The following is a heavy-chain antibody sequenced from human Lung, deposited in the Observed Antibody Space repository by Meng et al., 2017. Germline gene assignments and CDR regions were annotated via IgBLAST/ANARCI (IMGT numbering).Heavy chain of an antibody. V-gene: IGHV1-69*10. CDR2: IIPILGIA. D-gene: IGHD2-21*02. CDR1: GGTFSSYA. Sequence: QVQLVQSGAEVKKPGSSVKVSCKASGGTFSSYAISWVRQAPGQGLEWMGGIIPILGIANYAQKFQGRVTITADKSTSTAYMELSSLRSDDTAAYYCARGSYCGGDCYFLFDYWGQGTLVTVSS. J-gene: IGHJ4*02. CDR3: ARGSYCGGDCYFLFDY.